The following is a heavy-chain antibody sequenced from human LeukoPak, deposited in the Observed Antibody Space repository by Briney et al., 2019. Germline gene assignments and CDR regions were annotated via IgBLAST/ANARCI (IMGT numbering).Heavy chain of an antibody. D-gene: IGHD3-22*01. V-gene: IGHV1-18*01. J-gene: IGHJ4*02. Sequence: GASVKVSCKASGYTFTSYSLTWVRQAPGQGLEWMGWISTYNGNTSYAQKVQGRVTMTTDTSTSTAYMELRSLRSDDTAVYYCARGLGVPYYDSSGYYADYWGQGTLVTVSS. CDR3: ARGLGVPYYDSSGYYADY. CDR1: GYTFTSYS. CDR2: ISTYNGNT.